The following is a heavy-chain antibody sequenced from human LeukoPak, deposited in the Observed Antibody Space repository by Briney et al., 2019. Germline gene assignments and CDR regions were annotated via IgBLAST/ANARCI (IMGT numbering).Heavy chain of an antibody. Sequence: PGGSLRLSCAASGFTFTSYEMNWVRQAPGKGLEWVSYISSSGGTIHYADSVKGRFTISRDNAKNSLYLQMNSLRAEDTAVYYCARGGYYDSSGYYAFDYWGQGTLVTVSS. J-gene: IGHJ4*02. D-gene: IGHD3-22*01. CDR3: ARGGYYDSSGYYAFDY. CDR1: GFTFTSYE. CDR2: ISSSGGTI. V-gene: IGHV3-48*03.